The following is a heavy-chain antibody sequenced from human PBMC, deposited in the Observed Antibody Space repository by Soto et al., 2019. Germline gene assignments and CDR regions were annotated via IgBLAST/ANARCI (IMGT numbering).Heavy chain of an antibody. CDR1: GFTFSSYS. CDR3: ARDRIAVAGTAFDFDY. CDR2: ISSSSSTI. V-gene: IGHV3-48*02. J-gene: IGHJ4*02. Sequence: GGSLRLSCAASGFTFSSYSMNWVRQAPGKGLEWVSYISSSSSTIYYADSVKGRFTISRDNAKNSLYLQMNSLRDEDTAVYYCARDRIAVAGTAFDFDYWGQGTLVTVSS. D-gene: IGHD6-19*01.